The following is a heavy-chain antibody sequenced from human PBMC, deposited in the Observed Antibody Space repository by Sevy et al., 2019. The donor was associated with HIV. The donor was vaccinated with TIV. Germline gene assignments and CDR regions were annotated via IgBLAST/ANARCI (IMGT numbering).Heavy chain of an antibody. D-gene: IGHD2-2*01. J-gene: IGHJ4*02. CDR2: ISAYNGNT. CDR1: GYTFTSYG. V-gene: IGHV1-18*01. Sequence: ASVKVSCKASGYTFTSYGISWVRQAPGQGLEWMGWISAYNGNTNYPQKLQGRVTMTTDTSRSTAYMELRSLRSDDSAVYYCARAGVVAPAALVWGQGTLVTVSS. CDR3: ARAGVVAPAALV.